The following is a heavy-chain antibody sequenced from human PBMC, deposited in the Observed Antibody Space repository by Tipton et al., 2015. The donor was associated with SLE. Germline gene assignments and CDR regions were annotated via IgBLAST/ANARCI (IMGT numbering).Heavy chain of an antibody. D-gene: IGHD6-13*01. CDR2: IDPSAAST. V-gene: IGHV1-46*01. CDR3: ARDGSSSSYLDS. CDR1: GYTFTSYY. J-gene: IGHJ4*02. Sequence: QSGAEVKKSGASVKVSCKASGYTFTSYYMHWVRQAPGQGLEWMGVIDPSAASTYYAQKFQGRVTMTRDTSTSTVYMELSSLRSEDTAVYYCARDGSSSSYLDSWGQGSLVTVSS.